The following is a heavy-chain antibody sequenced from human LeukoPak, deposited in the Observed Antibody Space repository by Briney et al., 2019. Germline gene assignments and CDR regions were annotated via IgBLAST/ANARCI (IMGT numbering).Heavy chain of an antibody. Sequence: RTSETLSLTCTVSGGSISSSSYYWGWIRQPPGKGLEWIGSIYYSGSTYYNPSLKSRVTISVDTSKNQFSLKLSSVTAADTAVYYCARVRDIVVVPGEVGFDPWGQGTLVTVSS. CDR1: GGSISSSSYY. V-gene: IGHV4-39*07. J-gene: IGHJ5*02. CDR2: IYYSGST. D-gene: IGHD2-2*01. CDR3: ARVRDIVVVPGEVGFDP.